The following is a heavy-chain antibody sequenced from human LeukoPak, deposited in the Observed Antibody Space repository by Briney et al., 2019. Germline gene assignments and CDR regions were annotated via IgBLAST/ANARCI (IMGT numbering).Heavy chain of an antibody. J-gene: IGHJ4*02. CDR2: INSDGSTT. CDR3: ARKIVAAAGVDY. V-gene: IGHV3-74*01. D-gene: IGHD6-13*01. CDR1: GFTFSTYW. Sequence: GGSLRLSCAASGFTFSTYWMHWVRQAPGKGLVWVSRINSDGSTTSYADSVKGRFTISRDNAKNSLYLQMNSLRAEDTAVYYCARKIVAAAGVDYWDQGTLVTVSS.